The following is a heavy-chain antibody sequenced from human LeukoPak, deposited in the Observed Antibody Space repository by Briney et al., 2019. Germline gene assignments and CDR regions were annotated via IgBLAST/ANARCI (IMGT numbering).Heavy chain of an antibody. CDR1: GLTFSSYD. CDR2: IGTAGDI. Sequence: GGSLRLSCAASGLTFSSYDMHWVRQATGKGLEWVSGIGTAGDIYYSGSVKGRFTISRENAKNSLYLQMNSLRAGDTAVYYCARGSGYSYVDYWGQGTLVTVSS. V-gene: IGHV3-13*01. D-gene: IGHD5-18*01. CDR3: ARGSGYSYVDY. J-gene: IGHJ4*02.